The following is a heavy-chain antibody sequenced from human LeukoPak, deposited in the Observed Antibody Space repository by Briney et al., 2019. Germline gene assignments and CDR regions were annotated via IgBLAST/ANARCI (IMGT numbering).Heavy chain of an antibody. D-gene: IGHD2-15*01. CDR1: GFTFSSYT. V-gene: IGHV3-21*01. CDR3: ARGSEGYCSGGGCYYGMDV. CDR2: ISSSSSYI. J-gene: IGHJ6*01. Sequence: GGSLRLSCAASGFTFSSYTMNWVRQAPGKGLEWVSYISSSSSYIYYADSVKGRFTISRDNAENSLYLQMNSLRAEDAAVYYCARGSEGYCSGGGCYYGMDVWGQGTTVTVSS.